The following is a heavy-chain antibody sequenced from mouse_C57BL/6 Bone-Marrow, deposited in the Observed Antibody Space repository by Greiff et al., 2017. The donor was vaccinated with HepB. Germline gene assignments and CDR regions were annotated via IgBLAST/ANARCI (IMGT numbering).Heavy chain of an antibody. Sequence: DVMLVESGGGLVQPGGSLKLSCAASGFTFSDYYMYWVRQTPEKRLEWVAYISNGGGSTYYPDTVKGRFTISRDNAKNTLYLQMSRLKSEDTAMYYCERRSLYDGTFYWYFDVWGTGTTVTGSS. D-gene: IGHD2-1*01. CDR2: ISNGGGST. V-gene: IGHV5-12*01. CDR3: ERRSLYDGTFYWYFDV. CDR1: GFTFSDYY. J-gene: IGHJ1*03.